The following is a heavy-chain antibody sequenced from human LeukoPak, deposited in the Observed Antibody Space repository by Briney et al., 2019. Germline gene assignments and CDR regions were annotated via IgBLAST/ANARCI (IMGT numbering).Heavy chain of an antibody. J-gene: IGHJ5*02. CDR1: GGSISSGNFY. CDR3: ARKYPDHWFDP. CDR2: IFYLGST. V-gene: IGHV4-30-4*01. Sequence: QASQTLSLTCTVSGGSISSGNFYWSWIRQPPGKGLEWIGYIFYLGSTYYNLSLKSRVTMSVDTSKNQFSLKLRSVTAADTAVYYCARKYPDHWFDPWGQGTLVTVSS. D-gene: IGHD6-6*01.